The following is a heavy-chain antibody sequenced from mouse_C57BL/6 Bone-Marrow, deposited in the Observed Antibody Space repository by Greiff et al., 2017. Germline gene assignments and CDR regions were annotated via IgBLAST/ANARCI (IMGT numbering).Heavy chain of an antibody. D-gene: IGHD3-1*01. CDR1: GYSITSNYA. J-gene: IGHJ1*01. Sequence: EVELVESGLGLVKPSQSLSLTCTVTGYSITSNYAWNWIRQFPGNKLDWMGYITYSGDTTYHPSLKSRISFTLDTSKNQVFMQLKSVTTEDSATYYCVRGAKLPYWFLDVWGAGTTVTVSS. CDR2: ITYSGDT. V-gene: IGHV3-2*02. CDR3: VRGAKLPYWFLDV.